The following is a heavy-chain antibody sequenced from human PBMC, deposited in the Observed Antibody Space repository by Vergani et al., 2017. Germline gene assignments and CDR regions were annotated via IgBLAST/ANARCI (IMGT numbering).Heavy chain of an antibody. CDR1: GYTFTSYY. CDR3: ARGSSYYDVWSVYGASQEYFQH. CDR2: INPSGGST. D-gene: IGHD3-3*01. J-gene: IGHJ1*01. V-gene: IGHV1-46*01. Sequence: QVQLVQSGAEVKKPGASVKVSCKASGYTFTSYYMHWVRQAPGQGLEWMGIINPSGGSTSYAQKFQGRVTMTRDTSTSTVYMELSSLRSEDTAVYYCARGSSYYDVWSVYGASQEYFQHWGQGTLVTVSS.